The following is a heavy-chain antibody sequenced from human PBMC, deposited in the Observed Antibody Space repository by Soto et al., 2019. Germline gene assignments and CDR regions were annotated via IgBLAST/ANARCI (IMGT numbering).Heavy chain of an antibody. D-gene: IGHD6-6*01. V-gene: IGHV3-30-3*01. Sequence: GGSLRLSCAASGFTFSSYAMHWVRQAPGKGLEWVAVISYDGSNKYYADSVKGRFTISRDNSKNTLYLQMNSLRAEDTAVYYCASSSTNPNWFDPWGQGTLVTVSS. CDR1: GFTFSSYA. CDR2: ISYDGSNK. CDR3: ASSSTNPNWFDP. J-gene: IGHJ5*02.